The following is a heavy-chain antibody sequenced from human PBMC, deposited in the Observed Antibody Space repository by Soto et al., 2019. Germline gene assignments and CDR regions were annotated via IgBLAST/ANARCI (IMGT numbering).Heavy chain of an antibody. CDR2: ISFSGAT. CDR3: ARDRRDGHRRYLSF. D-gene: IGHD3-16*02. Sequence: SATLSLTCPVSGGSITCYFWSWIRQTPGNGLDWICSISFSGATYSNPSLKGRAALSVDTSENHLSLTLNSVTSADTAVYFCARDRRDGHRRYLSFRAQGSPVT. J-gene: IGHJ4*01. V-gene: IGHV4-59*01. CDR1: GGSITCYF.